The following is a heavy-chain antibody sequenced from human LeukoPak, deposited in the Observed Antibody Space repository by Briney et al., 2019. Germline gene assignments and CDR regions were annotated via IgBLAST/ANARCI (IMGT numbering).Heavy chain of an antibody. Sequence: SETLSLTCAVYGGSFSGYCWTWLRQIPGKGLEWIGQINHSGSAIYNPSLKSRLTISVATSTNQFSLELSSVTAADTAMYYCARGGTDSSDYYWGFYYFDYWGRGTLVTVSS. CDR2: INHSGSA. D-gene: IGHD3-22*01. V-gene: IGHV4-34*01. J-gene: IGHJ4*02. CDR3: ARGGTDSSDYYWGFYYFDY. CDR1: GGSFSGYC.